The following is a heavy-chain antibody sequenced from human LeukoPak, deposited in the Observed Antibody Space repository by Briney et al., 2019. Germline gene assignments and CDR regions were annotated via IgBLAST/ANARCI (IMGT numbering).Heavy chain of an antibody. J-gene: IGHJ4*02. Sequence: GGSLRLSCTASGFTLGDYAMSWVRQAPGKGLEWVGLIRSKAYGGTTEYAASVKGRFTISRDDSKSIAYLQMNSLKTEDTAVYYCTRDCSGGSCYGRRGTKPDSFDYWGQGTPVTVSS. V-gene: IGHV3-49*04. D-gene: IGHD2-15*01. CDR3: TRDCSGGSCYGRRGTKPDSFDY. CDR1: GFTLGDYA. CDR2: IRSKAYGGTT.